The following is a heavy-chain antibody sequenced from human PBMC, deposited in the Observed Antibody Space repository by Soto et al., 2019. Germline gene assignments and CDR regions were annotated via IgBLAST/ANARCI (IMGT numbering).Heavy chain of an antibody. D-gene: IGHD3-10*01. CDR1: GGSISSYY. J-gene: IGHJ5*02. Sequence: SETLSLTCTVSGGSISSYYWSWIRQPPGKGLEWIGYIYYSGSTNYNPSLKSRVTISVDTSKNQFSLKLSSVTAADTAVYYCARQLWFGEYNWFDPWGQGTLVTVS. V-gene: IGHV4-59*08. CDR2: IYYSGST. CDR3: ARQLWFGEYNWFDP.